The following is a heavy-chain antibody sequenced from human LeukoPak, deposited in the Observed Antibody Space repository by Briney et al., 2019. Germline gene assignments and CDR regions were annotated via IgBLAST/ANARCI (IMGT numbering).Heavy chain of an antibody. Sequence: PSETLSLTCTVSGGSISSYYWSWLRQPPGKGLEWIGYIYYSGSTNYNPSLKSRVTISVDTSKNQFSLKLSSVTAADTAVYYCAIKTSVDADYWGQGTLVTVSS. CDR1: GGSISSYY. V-gene: IGHV4-59*01. CDR3: AIKTSVDADY. D-gene: IGHD5-12*01. J-gene: IGHJ4*02. CDR2: IYYSGST.